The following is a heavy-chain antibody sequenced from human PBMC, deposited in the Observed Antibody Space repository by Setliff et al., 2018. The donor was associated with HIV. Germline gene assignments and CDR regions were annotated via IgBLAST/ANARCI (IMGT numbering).Heavy chain of an antibody. D-gene: IGHD3-10*01. V-gene: IGHV3-30*12. Sequence: GGSLRLSCAASGFTFSSYGMHWVRQAPGKGLKWVAFISYDGSNKYYAYSVNRRFTISRDNSKHTVYLQMNSLKTEDTAVYYCTTDPMSQYYYGSGSYYLLSFDYWGQGTLVTVSS. CDR1: GFTFSSYG. J-gene: IGHJ4*02. CDR2: ISYDGSNK. CDR3: TTDPMSQYYYGSGSYYLLSFDY.